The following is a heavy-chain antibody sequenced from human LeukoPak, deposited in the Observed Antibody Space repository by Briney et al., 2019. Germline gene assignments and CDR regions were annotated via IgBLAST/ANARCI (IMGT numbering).Heavy chain of an antibody. J-gene: IGHJ6*02. CDR3: ARALWNYYGSGSSPPFV. Sequence: TGGSLRLSCAASGFTFDSYWMHWVRQAPGKGLVWVSRINTDGSSTTYADSVEGRFTISRDNAKNTLYLQMNSLRGEDTAVYYCARALWNYYGSGSSPPFVWGQGTTVTVSS. CDR2: INTDGSST. D-gene: IGHD3-10*01. CDR1: GFTFDSYW. V-gene: IGHV3-74*01.